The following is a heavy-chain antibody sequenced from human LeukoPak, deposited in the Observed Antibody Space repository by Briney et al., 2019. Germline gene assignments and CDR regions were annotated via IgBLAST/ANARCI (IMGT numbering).Heavy chain of an antibody. V-gene: IGHV4-34*01. Sequence: PSETLSLTCAVYGGSFSGYYWSWIRQPPGKGLEWIGEINHSGSTNYNPSLKGRVTISVDTSKNQFSLKLSSVTAADTAVYYCARIGQWLVRFFDYWGQGTLVTVSS. CDR1: GGSFSGYY. D-gene: IGHD6-19*01. CDR2: INHSGST. J-gene: IGHJ4*02. CDR3: ARIGQWLVRFFDY.